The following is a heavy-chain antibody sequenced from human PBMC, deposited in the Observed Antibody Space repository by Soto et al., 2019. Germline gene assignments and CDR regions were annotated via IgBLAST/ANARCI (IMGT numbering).Heavy chain of an antibody. CDR3: ARGLTIFGVVIAFDI. J-gene: IGHJ3*02. D-gene: IGHD3-3*01. CDR2: IYHRWST. CDR1: GGSISSSNW. Sequence: PSATLSLTCAVSGGSISSSNWWSWVRHPPGKGLEWIGEIYHRWSTNYNPSLKSRVTISVDKSKNQFSLKLSSVTAADTAVYYCARGLTIFGVVIAFDIWGQGTMVTVSS. V-gene: IGHV4-4*02.